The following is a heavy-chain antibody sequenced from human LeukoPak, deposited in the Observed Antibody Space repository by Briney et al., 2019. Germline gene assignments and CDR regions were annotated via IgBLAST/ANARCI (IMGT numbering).Heavy chain of an antibody. J-gene: IGHJ4*02. CDR2: INPSGGST. D-gene: IGHD1-26*01. CDR3: ARESKRGATPGVWDY. CDR1: GYTFTSYY. Sequence: GASVKVSCRASGYTFTSYYMHWVRQAPGQGLEWMGIINPSGGSTSYAQKFQGRVTMTRDTSTSTVYMELSSLRSEDTAVYYCARESKRGATPGVWDYWGQGTLVTVSS. V-gene: IGHV1-46*01.